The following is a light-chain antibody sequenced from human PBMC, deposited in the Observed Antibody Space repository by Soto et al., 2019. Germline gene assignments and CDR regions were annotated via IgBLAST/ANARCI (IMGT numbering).Light chain of an antibody. CDR1: SSNIGNNY. V-gene: IGLV1-47*01. CDR2: NNS. Sequence: QSVLTQPPSASGTPGQRVTISCSGSSSNIGNNYVHWYQHLPGTAPRLLIHNNSQRPSGVPDRFSGSKSGTSASLAISGLRSEDEAEFYCAAWDDSLSGYVFGSGTKVT. J-gene: IGLJ1*01. CDR3: AAWDDSLSGYV.